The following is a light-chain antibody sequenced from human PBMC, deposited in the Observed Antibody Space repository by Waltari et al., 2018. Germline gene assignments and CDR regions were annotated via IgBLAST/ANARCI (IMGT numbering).Light chain of an antibody. J-gene: IGLJ3*02. Sequence: QLVLTQSPSASASLGASVKPTCTLSSGHSSNVIAWLQHQPEKGPRYLMKVNSDGSHSTGDEIPGRCSGSSSGAERYRASSSLQSEDGADYYCQTGGHGTWVFGGGTKLTVL. CDR1: SGHSSNV. CDR3: QTGGHGTWV. CDR2: VNSDGSH. V-gene: IGLV4-69*01.